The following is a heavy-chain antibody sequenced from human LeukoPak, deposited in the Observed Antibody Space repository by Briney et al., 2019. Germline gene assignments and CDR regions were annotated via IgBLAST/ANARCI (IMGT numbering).Heavy chain of an antibody. CDR2: IRYDGNDK. V-gene: IGHV3-30*02. CDR3: AGHRYCNSPTCLPGV. CDR1: GFTFSSYG. Sequence: PGGSLRLSCATSGFTFSSYGMHWVRQAPGKGLEWVAFIRYDGNDKYYADSVKGRFTISRDNSKNTLYLQMNSLRAEDTAVYYCAGHRYCNSPTCLPGVWGKGTTVTVSS. J-gene: IGHJ6*04. D-gene: IGHD2/OR15-2a*01.